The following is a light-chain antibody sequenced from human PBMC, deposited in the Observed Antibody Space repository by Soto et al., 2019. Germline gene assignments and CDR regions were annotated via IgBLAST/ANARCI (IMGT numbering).Light chain of an antibody. CDR1: QSVSSN. J-gene: IGKJ2*01. V-gene: IGKV3-15*01. CDR3: QQYTNWPPMYT. Sequence: EIVMTQSPATLSVSPGERATLSCRASQSVSSNLAWYQQKPGQAPRLLIYGASTRSTGIPARFRGSGSGTEVTLTISSLQSADFAFYYCQQYTNWPPMYTFGQGTKLEIK. CDR2: GAS.